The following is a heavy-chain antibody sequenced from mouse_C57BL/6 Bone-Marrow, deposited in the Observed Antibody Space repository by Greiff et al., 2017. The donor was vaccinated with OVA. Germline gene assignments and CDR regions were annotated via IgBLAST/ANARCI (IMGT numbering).Heavy chain of an antibody. V-gene: IGHV1-81*01. Sequence: VQVVESGAELARPGASVKLSCKASGYTFTSYGISWVKQRTGQGLEWIGEIYPRSGNTYYNEKFKGKATLTADKSSSTAYMELRSLTSEDSAVYFCAVYYDYDFDYWGQGTTLTVSS. CDR2: IYPRSGNT. CDR1: GYTFTSYG. J-gene: IGHJ2*01. D-gene: IGHD2-4*01. CDR3: AVYYDYDFDY.